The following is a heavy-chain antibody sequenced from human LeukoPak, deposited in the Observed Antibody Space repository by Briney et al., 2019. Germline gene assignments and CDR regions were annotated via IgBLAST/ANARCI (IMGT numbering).Heavy chain of an antibody. CDR1: GFTFSSYG. CDR3: ARDCSGGSCKIGAFDI. V-gene: IGHV3-30*02. D-gene: IGHD2-15*01. J-gene: IGHJ3*02. Sequence: PGGSLRLSCAASGFTFSSYGMHWVRQAPGKGLEWVAFIRYDGSNKYYADSVKGRFTISRDNAKNSLYLQMNSLRAEDTAVYYCARDCSGGSCKIGAFDIWGQGTMVTVSS. CDR2: IRYDGSNK.